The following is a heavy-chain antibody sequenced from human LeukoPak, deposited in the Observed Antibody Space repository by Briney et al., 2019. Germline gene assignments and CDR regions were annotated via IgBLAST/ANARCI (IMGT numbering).Heavy chain of an antibody. Sequence: ASVKVSCKASGGTFSSYAISWVRQAPGQGLERMGRIIPIFGIANYAQKFQGRVTITADKSTSTAYMELSSLRSEDTAVYYCARGGGNSDFDYWGQGTLVTVSS. J-gene: IGHJ4*02. CDR3: ARGGGNSDFDY. CDR2: IIPIFGIA. V-gene: IGHV1-69*04. CDR1: GGTFSSYA. D-gene: IGHD4-23*01.